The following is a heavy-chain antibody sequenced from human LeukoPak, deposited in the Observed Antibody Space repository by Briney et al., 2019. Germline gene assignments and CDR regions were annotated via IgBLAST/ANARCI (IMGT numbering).Heavy chain of an antibody. Sequence: ASVKLSRKASGYTFTSYYMHWVRQAPGQGLEWMGIINPSGGSTSYAQKFQGRVTMTRDTSTSTVYMELSSLRSEDTAVYYCARERVDTANARPEGFFQYYFDYWGQGTLVTVSS. D-gene: IGHD5-18*01. CDR1: GYTFTSYY. CDR3: ARERVDTANARPEGFFQYYFDY. V-gene: IGHV1-46*01. CDR2: INPSGGST. J-gene: IGHJ4*02.